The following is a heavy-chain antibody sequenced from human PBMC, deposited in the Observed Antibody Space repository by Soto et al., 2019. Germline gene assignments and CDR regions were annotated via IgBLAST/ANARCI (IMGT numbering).Heavy chain of an antibody. CDR2: ISGSGGST. Sequence: EVQLLESGGGLVQPGGSLRLSCAASGFTFSSYAMSWVRQAPGKGLEWVSAISGSGGSTYYADSVKGRFTISRDNSKNTLYLQMNSLRAEDTAVYYCAKDAAEVELEWLKLPVLGFDPWGQGTLVTVSS. CDR3: AKDAAEVELEWLKLPVLGFDP. J-gene: IGHJ5*02. D-gene: IGHD3-3*01. CDR1: GFTFSSYA. V-gene: IGHV3-23*01.